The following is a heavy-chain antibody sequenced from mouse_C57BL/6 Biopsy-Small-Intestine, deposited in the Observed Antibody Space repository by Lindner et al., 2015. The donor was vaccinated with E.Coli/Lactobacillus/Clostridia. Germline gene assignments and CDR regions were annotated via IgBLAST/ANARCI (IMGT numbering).Heavy chain of an antibody. D-gene: IGHD1-1*01. Sequence: VQLQESGPELVKPGASVKMSCKASGYTFTDCNMHWVKQSHGKSLEWIGYINPNNGGTSYNQKFKGKATLTVNKSSSTAYMELRSLTSEDSAVYYCARDGSSYRDWYFDVWGTGTTVTVSS. J-gene: IGHJ1*03. CDR3: ARDGSSYRDWYFDV. CDR1: GYTFTDCN. CDR2: INPNNGGT. V-gene: IGHV1-22*01.